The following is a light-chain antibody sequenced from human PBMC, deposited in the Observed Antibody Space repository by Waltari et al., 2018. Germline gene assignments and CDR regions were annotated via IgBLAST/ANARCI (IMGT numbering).Light chain of an antibody. J-gene: IGKJ2*01. CDR2: WAS. V-gene: IGKV4-1*01. CDR3: QQYYGIPYT. CDR1: QTLLSNSNNKNF. Sequence: DIVMTQSPDSLAVSLGERATINCKSSQTLLSNSNNKNFLTWYQQKTGQPPKLLIYWASTRESGVPDRFSGSGSGTDFTLTISSLQAEDVAVYFCQQYYGIPYTFGQGTRLEIK.